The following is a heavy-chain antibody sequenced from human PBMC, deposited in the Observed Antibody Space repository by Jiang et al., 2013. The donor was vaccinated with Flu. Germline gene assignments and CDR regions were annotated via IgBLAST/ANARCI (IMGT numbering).Heavy chain of an antibody. CDR3: AREGGLTPLAVTGLIDY. J-gene: IGHJ4*02. V-gene: IGHV1-18*01. D-gene: IGHD6-19*01. CDR1: GYTFISYG. CDR2: ISVSTGVT. Sequence: SGAEVKKPGASVTVSCKASGYTFISYGITWLRQAPGQRVEWMGWISVSTGVTNYAQKFRGRLNMTTDTATNTAYMELRSLKSGDTAVYYCAREGGLTPLAVTGLIDYWGQGTLVSVSS.